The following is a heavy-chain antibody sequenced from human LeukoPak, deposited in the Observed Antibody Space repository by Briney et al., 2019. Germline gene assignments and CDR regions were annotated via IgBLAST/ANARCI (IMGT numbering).Heavy chain of an antibody. Sequence: GASVKVSCKSSGYTFTGYYMHWVRQAPGQGLEWMGWINPNSGGTNYAQKFQGRVTMTRDTSISTAYMELSRLRSDDTAVYYCASWGHCSSTSCYYYYYYMDVWGKGTTVTVSS. CDR2: INPNSGGT. V-gene: IGHV1-2*02. D-gene: IGHD2-2*01. CDR3: ASWGHCSSTSCYYYYYYMDV. J-gene: IGHJ6*03. CDR1: GYTFTGYY.